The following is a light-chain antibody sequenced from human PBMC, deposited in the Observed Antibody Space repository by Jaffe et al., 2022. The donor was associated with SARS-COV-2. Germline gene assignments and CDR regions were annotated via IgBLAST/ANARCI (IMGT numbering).Light chain of an antibody. J-gene: IGLJ2*01. CDR2: GVS. Sequence: QSALTQPASVSGSPGQSITISCTGTSSDVGGYNYVSWYQQHPGKAPKLMIYGVSNRPSGVPDRFSGSKSGNTASLTISGLQAEDEADYYCSSYTSSSTLVVFGGGTKMTVL. CDR1: SSDVGGYNY. CDR3: SSYTSSSTLVV. V-gene: IGLV2-14*01.